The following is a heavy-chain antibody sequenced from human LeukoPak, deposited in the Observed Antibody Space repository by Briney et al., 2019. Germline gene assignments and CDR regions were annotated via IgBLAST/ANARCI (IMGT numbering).Heavy chain of an antibody. J-gene: IGHJ5*02. CDR1: GFIFSDYY. CDR2: INIGGTNT. V-gene: IGHV3-11*01. Sequence: PGGSLRLSCAASGFIFSDYYMSWIRQAPGKGLEWLSYINIGGTNTHYADSVKGRFTISRDNAKKSLYLELTNPRAEDTAVYYCATDGAGFDTWARESWSPSPQ. CDR3: ATDGAGFDT.